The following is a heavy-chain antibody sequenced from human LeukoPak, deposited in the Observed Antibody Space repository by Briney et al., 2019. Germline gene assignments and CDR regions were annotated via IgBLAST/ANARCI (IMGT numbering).Heavy chain of an antibody. D-gene: IGHD1-26*01. V-gene: IGHV3-21*01. CDR2: ISSSSSYI. Sequence: GGSLRLSCAASGFTFSTYSMNWVRQAPGKGLEWVSSISSSSSYISYADSVKGRFTISRDNAKNSLYLQMNSLRDEDTAVYYCASKGVVGATGPPYYWGQGTLVTVSS. CDR1: GFTFSTYS. J-gene: IGHJ4*02. CDR3: ASKGVVGATGPPYY.